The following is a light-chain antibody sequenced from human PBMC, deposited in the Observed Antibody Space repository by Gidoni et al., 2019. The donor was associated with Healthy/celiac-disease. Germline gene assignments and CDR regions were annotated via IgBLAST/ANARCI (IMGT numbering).Light chain of an antibody. J-gene: IGKJ2*01. CDR1: QSVSID. V-gene: IGKV3-15*01. CDR2: GAS. Sequence: EIVILQVSATLSVPPGERATLSCRASQSVSIDLAWYTQKPGQAPRLLNYGASARATGIRTRFSGSGSGTEFALTISSLQSEDYAVYYCQRYNNWPPYTFGQGTKLEIK. CDR3: QRYNNWPPYT.